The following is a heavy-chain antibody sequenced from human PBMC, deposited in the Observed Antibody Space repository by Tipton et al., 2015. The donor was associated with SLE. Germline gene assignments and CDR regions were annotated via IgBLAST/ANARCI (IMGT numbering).Heavy chain of an antibody. J-gene: IGHJ4*02. CDR2: IKSKTDGGTT. D-gene: IGHD1-1*01. CDR3: TTDGDWNAPTY. Sequence: SLRLSCTASGFTFSNAWMSWVRQAPGKGLEWVGRIKSKTDGGTTDYAAPVKGRFTISRDDSKNTLYLQMNSLKTEDTAVYYCTTDGDWNAPTYWGQGTLVTVSS. CDR1: GFTFSNAW. V-gene: IGHV3-15*01.